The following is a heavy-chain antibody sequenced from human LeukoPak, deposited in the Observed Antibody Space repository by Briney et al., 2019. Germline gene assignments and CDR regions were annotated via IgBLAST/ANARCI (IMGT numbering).Heavy chain of an antibody. Sequence: GGSLRLSCAASGFAFSNFAMHWVRQAPGKGLEWVAVVSYEGTIKYYADSAKGRFTISRDNSGNIISLQMYNLTTEDTATYYCAREKFDSWGQGALATVSP. J-gene: IGHJ5*01. CDR3: AREKFDS. CDR1: GFAFSNFA. V-gene: IGHV3-30*14. CDR2: VSYEGTIK.